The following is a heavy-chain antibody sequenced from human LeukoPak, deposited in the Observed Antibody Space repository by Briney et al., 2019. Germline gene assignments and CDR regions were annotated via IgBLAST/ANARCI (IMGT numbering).Heavy chain of an antibody. V-gene: IGHV4-38-2*02. D-gene: IGHD1-26*01. Sequence: SETLSLTCTVSGHSISSGYYWGWIRQPPGKGLEWIGSIYHSGSTYYNPSLKSRVTISVDTSKNQFSLKLSSVIAADTAVYYCARADSSGSYYVIDYWGQGTLVTVSS. J-gene: IGHJ4*02. CDR1: GHSISSGYY. CDR3: ARADSSGSYYVIDY. CDR2: IYHSGST.